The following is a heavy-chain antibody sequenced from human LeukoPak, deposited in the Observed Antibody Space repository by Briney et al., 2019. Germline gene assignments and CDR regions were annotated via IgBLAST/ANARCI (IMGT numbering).Heavy chain of an antibody. J-gene: IGHJ4*02. Sequence: SETLSLTCAVYGGSFSGYYWSWIRQPPGKGLEWIGEINHSGSTNYNPSLKSRVTISVDTSTNQFSLKLSSVTAADTAVYYCARQGVGGYNYEDYWGQGTLVTVSS. D-gene: IGHD5-24*01. V-gene: IGHV4-34*01. CDR3: ARQGVGGYNYEDY. CDR1: GGSFSGYY. CDR2: INHSGST.